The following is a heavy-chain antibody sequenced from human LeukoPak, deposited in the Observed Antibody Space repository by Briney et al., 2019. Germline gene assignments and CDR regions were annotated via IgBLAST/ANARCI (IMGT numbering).Heavy chain of an antibody. Sequence: PGGSLRLSCAASGFTFSDYYMSWVRQAPGKGLEWVSAISGSGGSTHYADSVKGRFTISRDNSKNTLYLQMNSLRAEDTAVYYCAKVGVIVVVPAASGGYFDYWGQGTLVTVSS. V-gene: IGHV3-23*01. D-gene: IGHD2-2*01. J-gene: IGHJ4*02. CDR1: GFTFSDYY. CDR2: ISGSGGST. CDR3: AKVGVIVVVPAASGGYFDY.